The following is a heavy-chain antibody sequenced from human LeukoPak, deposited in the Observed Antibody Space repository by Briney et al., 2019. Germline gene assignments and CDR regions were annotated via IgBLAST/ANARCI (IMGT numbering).Heavy chain of an antibody. D-gene: IGHD3-10*01. Sequence: SETLSLTCTVSGGSISSSSYYWGWIRQPPGKGLEWIWSIYYSGSTYYNPSLKSRVTISVDTSKNQFSLKLSSVTAADTAVYYCARLVYYGSGSYYNPYYFDYWGQGTLVTVSS. CDR1: GGSISSSSYY. J-gene: IGHJ4*02. CDR2: IYYSGST. V-gene: IGHV4-39*01. CDR3: ARLVYYGSGSYYNPYYFDY.